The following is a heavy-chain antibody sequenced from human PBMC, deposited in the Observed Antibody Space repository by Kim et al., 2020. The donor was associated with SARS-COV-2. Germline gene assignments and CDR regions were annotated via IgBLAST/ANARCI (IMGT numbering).Heavy chain of an antibody. CDR3: ARLASNCGGDCPD. V-gene: IGHV1-69*13. CDR2: IIPIFGTA. J-gene: IGHJ4*02. CDR1: GGTFSSYA. Sequence: SVKVSCKASGGTFSSYAISWVRQAPGQGLEWMGGIIPIFGTANYAQKFQGRVTITADESTSTAYMELSSLRSEDTAVYYCARLASNCGGDCPDWGQGTLVTVSS. D-gene: IGHD2-21*01.